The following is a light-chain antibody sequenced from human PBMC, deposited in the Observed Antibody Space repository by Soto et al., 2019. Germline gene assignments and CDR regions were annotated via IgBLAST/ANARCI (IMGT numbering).Light chain of an antibody. CDR3: QQRSNWPWA. V-gene: IGKV3-11*01. CDR1: QSVSRN. Sequence: DIMLSQSPSTLCLSAGERANLSCRASQSVSRNLAWYQQKPGQAPRLLIYDASNRATGIPARFSGSGSGTDFTLTISSLEPEDFAVYYCQQRSNWPWAFGQGTKVDI. CDR2: DAS. J-gene: IGKJ1*01.